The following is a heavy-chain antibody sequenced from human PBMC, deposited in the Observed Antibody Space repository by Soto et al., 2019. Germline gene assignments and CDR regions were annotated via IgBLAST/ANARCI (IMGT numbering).Heavy chain of an antibody. Sequence: QVQLVQSGAEVKKPGSSVKVSCKASGGTFSIYAISWVRQAPGEGLEWMGGIIPIFGTANYAQKFQGRVTITADASTSTAYMEMSSLISEDTAVYYCVRNLVGASYSTFAYWGQGTLVTVSS. D-gene: IGHD1-26*01. V-gene: IGHV1-69*01. CDR2: IIPIFGTA. J-gene: IGHJ4*02. CDR3: VRNLVGASYSTFAY. CDR1: GGTFSIYA.